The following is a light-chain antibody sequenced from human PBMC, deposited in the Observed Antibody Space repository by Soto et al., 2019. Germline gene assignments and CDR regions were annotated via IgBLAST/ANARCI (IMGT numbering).Light chain of an antibody. CDR1: QNINSH. V-gene: IGKV1-39*01. Sequence: DIQMTQSPSSLSASVGARGTITCRASQNINSHLNWYQQKPGKAPKLLIYAASSLQSGVPSRFSGSGSGTDFTLTINSLQPEDFATYYCQQTYNTPITFGQGTRLEIK. J-gene: IGKJ5*01. CDR2: AAS. CDR3: QQTYNTPIT.